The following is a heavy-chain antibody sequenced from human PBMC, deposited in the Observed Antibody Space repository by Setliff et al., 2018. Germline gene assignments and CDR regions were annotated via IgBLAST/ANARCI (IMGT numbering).Heavy chain of an antibody. D-gene: IGHD3-9*01. Sequence: VKVSCKASGYTFTSYALHWLRQAPGQRLEWMAYINGGNGNTHYSQKFRGRVTVTRDTSASTVFMELSTLSSEDTAVYYCAREVYDILTGYSYWYFDLWGRGALVTVSS. CDR1: GYTFTSYA. CDR2: INGGNGNT. CDR3: AREVYDILTGYSYWYFDL. J-gene: IGHJ2*01. V-gene: IGHV1-3*01.